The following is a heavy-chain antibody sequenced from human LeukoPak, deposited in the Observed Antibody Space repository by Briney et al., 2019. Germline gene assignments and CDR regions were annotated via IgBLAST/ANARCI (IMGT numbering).Heavy chain of an antibody. Sequence: GGSLRLSCVDSGFTFSNYWMSWFRQTPRKGLEWVANINRDGREKYYVDSVKGRFTISRDNAKNSLYLQMNSLRAEDTALYYCARHDRGSADSSYWGQGTPVTVSA. CDR2: INRDGREK. CDR3: ARHDRGSADSSY. J-gene: IGHJ4*02. V-gene: IGHV3-7*01. CDR1: GFTFSNYW. D-gene: IGHD2-2*01.